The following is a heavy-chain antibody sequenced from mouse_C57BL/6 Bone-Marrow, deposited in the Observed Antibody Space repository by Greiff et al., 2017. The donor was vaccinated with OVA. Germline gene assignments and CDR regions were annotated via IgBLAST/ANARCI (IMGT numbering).Heavy chain of an antibody. CDR3: AKSQGYYGSLDY. CDR2: ISNGGGST. D-gene: IGHD1-1*01. V-gene: IGHV5-12*01. J-gene: IGHJ2*01. Sequence: EVKLMESGGGLVQPGGSLKLSCAASGFTFSDYYMYWVRQTPEKRLEWVAYISNGGGSTYYPDTVKGRFTISRDNAKNTLYLQMSRLKSEDTAMYYCAKSQGYYGSLDYWGQGTTLTVSS. CDR1: GFTFSDYY.